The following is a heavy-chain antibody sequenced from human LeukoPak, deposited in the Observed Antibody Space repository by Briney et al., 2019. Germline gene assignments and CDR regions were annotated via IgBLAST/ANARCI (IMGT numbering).Heavy chain of an antibody. V-gene: IGHV1-18*01. Sequence: ASVKVSCKASGYTFASYGISWVRQAPGQGLEWIGWISAYNGNTNYAQKLQGRVTMTTATSTSTAHMELRSLRADDTAVYYCANLPLNSGVDYWGQGTLVTVSS. J-gene: IGHJ4*02. CDR3: ANLPLNSGVDY. CDR2: ISAYNGNT. D-gene: IGHD1-26*01. CDR1: GYTFASYG.